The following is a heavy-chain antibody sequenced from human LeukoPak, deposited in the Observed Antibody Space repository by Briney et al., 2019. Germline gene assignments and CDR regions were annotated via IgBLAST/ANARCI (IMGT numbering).Heavy chain of an antibody. CDR1: GGSFSGYY. V-gene: IGHV4-34*01. CDR3: ARRKGITMVRGTPGVWFDP. CDR2: INHSGST. Sequence: SETLSLTCAVYGGSFSGYYWSWIRQPPGKGLEWIGEINHSGSTNYNPSLESRVTISVDTSKNQFSLKLSSVTAADTAVYYCARRKGITMVRGTPGVWFDPWGQGTLVTVSS. J-gene: IGHJ5*02. D-gene: IGHD3-10*01.